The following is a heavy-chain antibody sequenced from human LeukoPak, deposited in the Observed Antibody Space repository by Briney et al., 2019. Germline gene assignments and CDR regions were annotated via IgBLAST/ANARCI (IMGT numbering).Heavy chain of an antibody. Sequence: ASVKVSCKASGGTFSSYAISWVRQAPGQGLEWMGGIIPIFGTANYAQKFQGRVTITADESTSTAYMELSSLRSEDTAVYYCARESELYYYDSSGYAVVWFDPWGQGTLVTVSS. CDR1: GGTFSSYA. V-gene: IGHV1-69*13. CDR3: ARESELYYYDSSGYAVVWFDP. J-gene: IGHJ5*02. D-gene: IGHD3-22*01. CDR2: IIPIFGTA.